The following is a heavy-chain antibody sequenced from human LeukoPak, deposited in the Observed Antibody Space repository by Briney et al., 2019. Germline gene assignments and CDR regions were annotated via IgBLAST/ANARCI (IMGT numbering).Heavy chain of an antibody. CDR1: GFTFSSYS. Sequence: PGGSLRLSCAASGFTFSSYSMNWVRQAPGKGLEWVSSISSSSSYIYYADSVKGRFTISRDNAKNSLYLQMNSLRAEDTAVYYCARVPLTHHGYYYYYTDVWGKGTTVTVSS. CDR3: ARVPLTHHGYYYYYTDV. CDR2: ISSSSSYI. V-gene: IGHV3-21*01. J-gene: IGHJ6*03. D-gene: IGHD1-14*01.